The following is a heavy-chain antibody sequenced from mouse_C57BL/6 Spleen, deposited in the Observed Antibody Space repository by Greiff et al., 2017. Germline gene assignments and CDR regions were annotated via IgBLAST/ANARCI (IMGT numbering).Heavy chain of an antibody. CDR3: ARYPYYGSSYEYFDV. V-gene: IGHV1-78*01. CDR2: IYPRDVST. Sequence: QVQLQQSDAELVKPGASVKISCKVSGYTFTDYTIHWVKQRPDQGLEWIGYIYPRDVSTKYNEKFKGKATLTADKSSSTAYMQLNSLTSEDSAVYFCARYPYYGSSYEYFDVWGTGTTVTFSS. J-gene: IGHJ1*03. CDR1: GYTFTDYT. D-gene: IGHD1-1*01.